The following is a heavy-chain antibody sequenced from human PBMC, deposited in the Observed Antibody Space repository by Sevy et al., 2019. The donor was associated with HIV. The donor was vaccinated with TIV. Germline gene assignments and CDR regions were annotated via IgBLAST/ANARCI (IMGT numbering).Heavy chain of an antibody. Sequence: SETLSLTCTVSGGSVSSSSYYWSWIRQPPGKGLEWIGYIYYSGSTNYNPSLKSRVTISVDTSKNQFSLKLSSVTAADTAVYYCARDRQSLFHYGGNSLDAFDIWGQGTMVTVSS. CDR3: ARDRQSLFHYGGNSLDAFDI. CDR2: IYYSGST. V-gene: IGHV4-61*01. D-gene: IGHD4-17*01. J-gene: IGHJ3*02. CDR1: GGSVSSSSYY.